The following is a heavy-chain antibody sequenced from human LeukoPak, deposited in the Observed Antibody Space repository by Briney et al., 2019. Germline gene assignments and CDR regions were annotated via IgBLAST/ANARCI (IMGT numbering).Heavy chain of an antibody. V-gene: IGHV4-34*01. CDR3: ATNYYYGSGSYYNRFDY. CDR1: GGSFSGYY. J-gene: IGHJ4*02. Sequence: SETLSLTCAVYGGSFSGYYWSWIRQPPRKGLEWIGEINHSGSTNYNPSLKSRVTISVDTSKNQFSLKLSSVTAADTAVYYCATNYYYGSGSYYNRFDYWGQGTLVTVSS. D-gene: IGHD3-10*01. CDR2: INHSGST.